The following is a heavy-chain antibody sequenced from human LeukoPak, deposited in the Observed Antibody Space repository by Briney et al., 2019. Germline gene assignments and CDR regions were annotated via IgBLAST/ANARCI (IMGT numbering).Heavy chain of an antibody. CDR3: ARDIYGDYAGMDV. J-gene: IGHJ6*02. V-gene: IGHV1-2*02. Sequence: VKVSCKASGYTFTGYYMHWVRQAPGQGLEWMGWINSNSGGTNYAQKFQGRVTMTRDTSISTAYMELSRLRSDDTAVYYCARDIYGDYAGMDVWGQGATVTVSS. CDR1: GYTFTGYY. D-gene: IGHD4-17*01. CDR2: INSNSGGT.